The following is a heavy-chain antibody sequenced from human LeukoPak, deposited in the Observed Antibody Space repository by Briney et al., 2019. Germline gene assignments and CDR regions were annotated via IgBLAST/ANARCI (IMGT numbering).Heavy chain of an antibody. D-gene: IGHD3-16*01. Sequence: SGPTLVNPTQTLTLTRTFSGFSLSTSGVGVGWIRQPPGKALEWLALIYWDDDKRYSPSLKSRLTITKDTSKNQVVLTMTNMDPVDTATYYCAHRPPWGRPCLFDYWGQGTLVTVSS. J-gene: IGHJ4*02. CDR2: IYWDDDK. V-gene: IGHV2-5*02. CDR1: GFSLSTSGVG. CDR3: AHRPPWGRPCLFDY.